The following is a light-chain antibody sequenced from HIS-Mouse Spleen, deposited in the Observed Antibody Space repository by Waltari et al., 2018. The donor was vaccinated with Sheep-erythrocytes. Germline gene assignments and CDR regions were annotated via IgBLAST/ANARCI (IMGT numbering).Light chain of an antibody. CDR1: SSDVGGYNY. CDR2: DVS. J-gene: IGLJ1*01. Sequence: QSALTQPRSVSGSPGQSVTISCTGTSSDVGGYNYVSWYQQPPGKAPKLMIYDVSKRPSGAPDRFSGSKSGNTASLTISGLQAEDEADYYCCSYAGSYNHVFATGTKVTVL. CDR3: CSYAGSYNHV. V-gene: IGLV2-11*01.